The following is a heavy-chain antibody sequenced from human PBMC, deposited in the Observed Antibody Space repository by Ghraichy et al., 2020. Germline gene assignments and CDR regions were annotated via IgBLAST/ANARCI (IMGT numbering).Heavy chain of an antibody. Sequence: SGPTLVKPTQTLTLTCTFSGFSLSTSGMCVSWIRQPPGKALEWLALIDWDDDKYYSTSLKTRLTISKDTSKNQVVLTMTNMDPVDTATYYCARWFGELLGDYYGMDVWGQGTTVTVSS. CDR2: IDWDDDK. D-gene: IGHD3-10*01. CDR3: ARWFGELLGDYYGMDV. V-gene: IGHV2-70*01. CDR1: GFSLSTSGMC. J-gene: IGHJ6*02.